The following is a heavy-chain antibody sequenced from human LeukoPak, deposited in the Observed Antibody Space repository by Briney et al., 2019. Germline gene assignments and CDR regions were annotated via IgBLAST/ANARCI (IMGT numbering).Heavy chain of an antibody. V-gene: IGHV4-59*01. D-gene: IGHD3-10*01. CDR3: ARDPGRFGELSASDI. Sequence: SETLSLTCTVSGGSISSYYWSWIRQPPGKGLEWIGYIYYRGSTNYNPSLKSRVTISVDTSKNQFSLKLSSVTAADTAVYYCARDPGRFGELSASDIWGQGTMVTVSS. CDR2: IYYRGST. J-gene: IGHJ3*02. CDR1: GGSISSYY.